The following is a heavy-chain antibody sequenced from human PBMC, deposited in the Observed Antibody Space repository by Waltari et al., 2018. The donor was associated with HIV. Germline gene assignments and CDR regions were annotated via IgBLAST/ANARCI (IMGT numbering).Heavy chain of an antibody. CDR3: ARVQYDSIGYQYRVWNGMDV. CDR2: IKFNSGTT. J-gene: IGHJ6*02. V-gene: IGHV1-46*01. Sequence: QVQLVQSGTEVKKPGASVKVSCKAIGYTFTSHYIHWVRQAPGQGLDWIGIIKFNSGTTMYAHMCRGILTMTRDTSTSTVYMELSSLGSDDTAVYYCARVQYDSIGYQYRVWNGMDVWGQGTTVTV. D-gene: IGHD3-22*01. CDR1: GYTFTSHY.